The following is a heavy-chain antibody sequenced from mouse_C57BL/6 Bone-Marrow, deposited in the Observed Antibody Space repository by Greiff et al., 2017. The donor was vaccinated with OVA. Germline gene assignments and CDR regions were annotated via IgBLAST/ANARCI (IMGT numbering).Heavy chain of an antibody. CDR2: INPNNGGT. CDR3: ARRGMTTVVAEDFDY. CDR1: GYTFTDYN. J-gene: IGHJ2*01. V-gene: IGHV1-18*01. Sequence: VQLQQSGPELVKPGASVKIPCKASGYTFTDYNMDWVKQSHGKSLEWIGDINPNNGGTIYNQKFKGKATLTVDKSSSTAYMELRSLTSEDTAVYYCARRGMTTVVAEDFDYWGQGTTLTVSS. D-gene: IGHD1-1*01.